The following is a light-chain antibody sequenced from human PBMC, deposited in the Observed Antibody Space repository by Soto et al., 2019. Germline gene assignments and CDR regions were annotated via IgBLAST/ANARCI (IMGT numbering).Light chain of an antibody. CDR1: QSVRSF. J-gene: IGKJ3*01. V-gene: IGKV3-11*02. CDR3: QQRSQWPPEGT. CDR2: DAS. Sequence: EIVLTQSPATLSLSPGESATLSCRASQSVRSFLAWYQQKPGLPPRLLIYDASKRATGIPARFTGSGSGRDFTLTISSLEPEDFAVYDCQQRSQWPPEGTFGPGTKVEIK.